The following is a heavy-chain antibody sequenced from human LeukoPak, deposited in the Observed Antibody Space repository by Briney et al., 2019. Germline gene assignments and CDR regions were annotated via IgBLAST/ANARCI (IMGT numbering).Heavy chain of an antibody. J-gene: IGHJ4*02. V-gene: IGHV4-30-4*08. CDR3: ARELGHCSSTSCYPDY. CDR1: GGSISSGDYY. Sequence: PSETLSLTCTVSGGSISSGDYYWSWIRQPPGKGLEWIGYIYYSGSTYYNPSLKSRVTISVDTSKNQFSLKLSSVTAADTAVYYCARELGHCSSTSCYPDYWGQGTLVTVSS. D-gene: IGHD2-2*01. CDR2: IYYSGST.